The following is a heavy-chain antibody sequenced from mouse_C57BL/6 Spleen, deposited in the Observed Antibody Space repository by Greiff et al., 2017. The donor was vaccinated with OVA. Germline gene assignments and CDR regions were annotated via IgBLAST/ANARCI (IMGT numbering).Heavy chain of an antibody. J-gene: IGHJ2*01. CDR2: IATETGGN. CDR3: TGRSYYGSREGY. V-gene: IGHV1-15*01. D-gene: IGHD1-1*01. CDR1: GYTFTDYE. Sequence: VKLQESGAELVRPGASVTLSCTASGYTFTDYEMHWVKQTPVPGLEWIGDIATETGGNDSNQKFKGKAIQTSNKASSTAYMELRSLTSEDSTVNYCTGRSYYGSREGYWGQGTTLTVSS.